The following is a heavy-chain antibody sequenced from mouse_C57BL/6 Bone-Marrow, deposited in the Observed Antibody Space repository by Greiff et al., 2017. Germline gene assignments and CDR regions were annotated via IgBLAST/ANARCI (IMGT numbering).Heavy chain of an antibody. Sequence: QVQLKQSGPGLVQPSQSLSITCTVSGFSLTSYGVHWVRQSPGTGLEWLGVIWSGGSTDYNAAFISRLSISKDNSKSQVFFKMNSLQADDTAIYYCARNVGPYGSSLDYWGQGTTLTVSS. J-gene: IGHJ2*01. V-gene: IGHV2-2*01. CDR3: ARNVGPYGSSLDY. CDR2: IWSGGST. D-gene: IGHD1-1*01. CDR1: GFSLTSYG.